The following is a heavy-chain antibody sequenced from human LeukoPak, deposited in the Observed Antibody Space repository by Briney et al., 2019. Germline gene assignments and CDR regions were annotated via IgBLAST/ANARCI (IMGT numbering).Heavy chain of an antibody. J-gene: IGHJ4*02. V-gene: IGHV1-69*02. CDR2: IIPILGIA. D-gene: IGHD3-22*01. Sequence: SVKVSCKASGGTFSSYTISWVRQAPGQGLEWMGRIIPILGIANYAQKFQGRVTITADKSTSTAYMELSSLRSEDTAVYYCARAVSDGRVYYYDSSGYYHFDYWGQGTLVTVSS. CDR1: GGTFSSYT. CDR3: ARAVSDGRVYYYDSSGYYHFDY.